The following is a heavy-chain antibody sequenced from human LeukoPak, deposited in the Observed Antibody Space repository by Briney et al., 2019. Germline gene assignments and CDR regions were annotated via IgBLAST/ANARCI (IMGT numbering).Heavy chain of an antibody. Sequence: TLSLTCTVSGGSISSGGYYWSWIRQPPGKGVEWIGYIYHSGSTYYNPSLKSRVTISVDRSKNQFSLKLSSVTAADTAVYYCARDSIVVVPAASTHYYYMDVWGKGTTVTVSS. CDR3: ARDSIVVVPAASTHYYYMDV. CDR1: GGSISSGGYY. CDR2: IYHSGST. J-gene: IGHJ6*03. V-gene: IGHV4-30-2*01. D-gene: IGHD2-2*01.